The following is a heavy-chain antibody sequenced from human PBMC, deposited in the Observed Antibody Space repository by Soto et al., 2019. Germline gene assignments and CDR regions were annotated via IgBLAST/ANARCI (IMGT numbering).Heavy chain of an antibody. CDR2: IFYSGST. J-gene: IGHJ4*02. V-gene: IGHV4-39*01. CDR1: GASITQYY. D-gene: IGHD3-10*01. Sequence: SETLSLTCTVSGASITQYYWNWIRQPPGKGLEWIGTIFYSGSTYYNPSLKSRVTISVDTSKNQFSLKLTSVTAADTALYYCARRYGWLYFDYWGQGSLVTVSS. CDR3: ARRYGWLYFDY.